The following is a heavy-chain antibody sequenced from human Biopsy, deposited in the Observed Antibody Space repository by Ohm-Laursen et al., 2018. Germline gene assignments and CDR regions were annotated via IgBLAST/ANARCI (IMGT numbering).Heavy chain of an antibody. CDR2: IYYSGIA. V-gene: IGHV4-59*01. J-gene: IGHJ5*02. CDR3: ARGGFGLDGYNSP. Sequence: SETLSLTCTFSGGPLNSYYWSWIRQPPGKGLEGIGYIYYSGIAANYNPSLKGRVTISVDTSKHQFSLRLTSATAADTAVYYCARGGFGLDGYNSPWGRGTLVIVSS. D-gene: IGHD5-24*01. CDR1: GGPLNSYY.